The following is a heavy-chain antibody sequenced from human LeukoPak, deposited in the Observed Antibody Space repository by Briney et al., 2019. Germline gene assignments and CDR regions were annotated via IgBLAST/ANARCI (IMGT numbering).Heavy chain of an antibody. Sequence: PGGSLRLSCAASGFTFSSYAMSWVRQAPGKGLEWVSAISGSGGRTYYVDSVKGRFTISRDNSKNTLYLQMNSLRAEDTAVYYCAKVRGWTGGDYFDYWGQGTLVTVSS. V-gene: IGHV3-23*01. CDR2: ISGSGGRT. J-gene: IGHJ4*02. CDR3: AKVRGWTGGDYFDY. CDR1: GFTFSSYA. D-gene: IGHD6-19*01.